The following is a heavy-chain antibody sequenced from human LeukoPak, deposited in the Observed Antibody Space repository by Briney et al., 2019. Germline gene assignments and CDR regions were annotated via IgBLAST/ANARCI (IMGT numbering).Heavy chain of an antibody. J-gene: IGHJ4*02. D-gene: IGHD1-26*01. CDR3: AREAIVGRTIVEFDY. Sequence: ASVKVSCKASGYTFTGDYIHWVRQAPGQGLEWMGWINPNSGGTNYAQNFQGRVTMTRDTSISTAYMDLSSLRSDDTAVYYCAREAIVGRTIVEFDYWGQGTLVTVS. CDR2: INPNSGGT. V-gene: IGHV1-2*02. CDR1: GYTFTGDY.